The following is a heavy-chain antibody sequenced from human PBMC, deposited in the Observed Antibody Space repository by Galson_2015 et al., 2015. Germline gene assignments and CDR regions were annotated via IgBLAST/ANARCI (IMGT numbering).Heavy chain of an antibody. J-gene: IGHJ4*02. Sequence: SLRLSCAASGFSFNKYGMHWVCQAPGKGLEWVAVISYDGSKKNYADSVKGRFTISRDNSKNTLYLQMNSLRAEDTAVYYCAKVRSIKAVAGPDFDYWGQGTLVTVSS. CDR1: GFSFNKYG. CDR3: AKVRSIKAVAGPDFDY. V-gene: IGHV3-30*18. CDR2: ISYDGSKK. D-gene: IGHD6-19*01.